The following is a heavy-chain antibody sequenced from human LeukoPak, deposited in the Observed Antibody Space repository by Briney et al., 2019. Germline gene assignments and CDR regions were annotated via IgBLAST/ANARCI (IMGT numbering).Heavy chain of an antibody. J-gene: IGHJ4*02. V-gene: IGHV4-4*02. CDR3: SRESGPFCPFGY. D-gene: IGHD1-26*01. CDR2: IPLAGQT. CDR1: GGSISGANW. Sequence: SGTLSLTCGVSGGSISGANWWSWGRQPPGQGLEWIGEIPLAGQTNYNPSLNGRVTMSLDKSSNQLSLHLTSVTAADTATYYCSRESGPFCPFGYWGQGTLVIVSS.